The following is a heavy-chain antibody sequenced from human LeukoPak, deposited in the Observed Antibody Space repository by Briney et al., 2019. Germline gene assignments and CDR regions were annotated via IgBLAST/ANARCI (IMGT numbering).Heavy chain of an antibody. Sequence: SETLSLTCTVSGGSISSYYWSWIRQPPGKGLEWIGYIYYSGSTNYNPSLKSRVTISVHTSKNQFSLKLSSVTAANTAVYYCARDGAAAGNWFDPWGQGTLVTVSS. CDR3: ARDGAAAGNWFDP. V-gene: IGHV4-59*01. D-gene: IGHD6-13*01. CDR2: IYYSGST. CDR1: GGSISSYY. J-gene: IGHJ5*02.